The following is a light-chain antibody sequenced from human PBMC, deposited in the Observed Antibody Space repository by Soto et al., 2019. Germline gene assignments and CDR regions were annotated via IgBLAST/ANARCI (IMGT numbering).Light chain of an antibody. CDR2: DAS. CDR3: QQYNNYSLT. CDR1: QSISSW. J-gene: IGKJ4*01. Sequence: DIQMTQSPSTLSASVGDRVIITCRASQSISSWLAWYQQKPGKAPNLLIYDASSLESGVPSRFSGSGSRTEFTLTISSLQPDDSATYYCQQYNNYSLTFGGGTKVEI. V-gene: IGKV1-5*01.